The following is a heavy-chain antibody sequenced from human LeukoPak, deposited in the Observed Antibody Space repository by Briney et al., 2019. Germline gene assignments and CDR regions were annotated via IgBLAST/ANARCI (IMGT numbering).Heavy chain of an antibody. CDR2: INPNSGGT. V-gene: IGHV1-2*02. CDR1: GGTFSSYA. J-gene: IGHJ4*02. Sequence: ASVKVSCKASGGTFSSYAISWVRQAPGQGLEWMGWINPNSGGTNYAQKFQGRVTMTRDTSISTAYMELSRLRSDDTAVYYCASGLAKDYWGQGTLVTVSS. CDR3: ASGLAKDY.